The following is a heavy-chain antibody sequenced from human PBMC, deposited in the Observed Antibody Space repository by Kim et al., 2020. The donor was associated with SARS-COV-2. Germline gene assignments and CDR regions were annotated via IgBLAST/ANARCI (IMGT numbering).Heavy chain of an antibody. CDR3: ARVIAVAGWYYYGMDV. V-gene: IGHV3-13*01. J-gene: IGHJ6*02. D-gene: IGHD6-19*01. CDR2: IGTAGDT. CDR1: GFTFSSYD. Sequence: GGSLRLSCAASGFTFSSYDMHWVRQATGKGLEWVSAIGTAGDTYYPGSVKGRFTISRENAKNSLYLQMNSLRAGDTAVYYCARVIAVAGWYYYGMDVWGQGTTVTVSS.